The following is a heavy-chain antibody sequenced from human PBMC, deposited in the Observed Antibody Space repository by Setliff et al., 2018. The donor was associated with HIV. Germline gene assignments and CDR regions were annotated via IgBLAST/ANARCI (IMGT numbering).Heavy chain of an antibody. Sequence: ASVKVSCKASKYTFTDYYMHWVQQAPEKGLEWMGRVDPEDDKTIYAEKFQGRVTMTTATSSDTAYLYLSSLRSEDTAVYYCVTGEGLRFWGQGTLVTVSS. CDR1: KYTFTDYY. V-gene: IGHV1-69-2*01. CDR3: VTGEGLRF. D-gene: IGHD2-15*01. J-gene: IGHJ4*02. CDR2: VDPEDDKT.